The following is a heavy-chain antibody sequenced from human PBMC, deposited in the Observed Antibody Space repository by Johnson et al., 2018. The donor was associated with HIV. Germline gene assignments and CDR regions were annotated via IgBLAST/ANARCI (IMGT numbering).Heavy chain of an antibody. CDR2: INSDGSST. CDR1: GISFSSYW. Sequence: EVQLVESGGGLVQPGGSLRLSCVASGISFSSYWMHWVRQAPGKGLVWVSRINSDGSSTSYADSVKGRFTISRDNAKNTLYLQMDSLGAEDTAVYYCARVQLLADDVFNIWGQGTMVTVSS. CDR3: ARVQLLADDVFNI. V-gene: IGHV3-74*02. D-gene: IGHD3-10*01. J-gene: IGHJ3*02.